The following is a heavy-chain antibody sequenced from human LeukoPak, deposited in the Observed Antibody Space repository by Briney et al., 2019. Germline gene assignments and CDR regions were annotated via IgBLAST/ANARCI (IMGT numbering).Heavy chain of an antibody. D-gene: IGHD3-22*01. Sequence: ASVKVSCKASGYTFTGYYMHWVRLAPGQGLEWMGRINPNSGGTNYAQKFQGRVTMTRDTSISTAYMELSRLRSDDTAVYYCARLGYYYDSSGQGVWGQGTLVIVSS. CDR2: INPNSGGT. J-gene: IGHJ4*02. CDR3: ARLGYYYDSSGQGV. V-gene: IGHV1-2*06. CDR1: GYTFTGYY.